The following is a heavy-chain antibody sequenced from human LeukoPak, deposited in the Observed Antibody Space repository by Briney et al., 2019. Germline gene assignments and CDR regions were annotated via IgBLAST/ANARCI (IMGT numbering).Heavy chain of an antibody. V-gene: IGHV3-21*04. CDR1: GFTFSSYS. J-gene: IGHJ4*02. CDR3: LGYGNDNP. Sequence: GGSLRLSCAASGFTFSSYSMHWVRQAPGKGLEWVSSISSSSSYIYYADSVKGRFTISTDNAKKTLYLQMNSLRVEDTAIYYCLGYGNDNPWGQGALVTVSS. D-gene: IGHD5-12*01. CDR2: ISSSSSYI.